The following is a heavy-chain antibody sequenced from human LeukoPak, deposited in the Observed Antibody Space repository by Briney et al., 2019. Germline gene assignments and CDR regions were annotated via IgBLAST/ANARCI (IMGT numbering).Heavy chain of an antibody. CDR3: ARDYFEYSSSAYFDY. Sequence: PGGSLRLSCAASGFTFSSYWMHWVRQAPGKGLVWVSRINSDGSSTSYADSVKGRFTISRDSAKNTLYLQMNSLRAEDTAVYYCARDYFEYSSSAYFDYWGQGTLLPVFS. J-gene: IGHJ4*02. D-gene: IGHD6-6*01. V-gene: IGHV3-74*01. CDR2: INSDGSST. CDR1: GFTFSSYW.